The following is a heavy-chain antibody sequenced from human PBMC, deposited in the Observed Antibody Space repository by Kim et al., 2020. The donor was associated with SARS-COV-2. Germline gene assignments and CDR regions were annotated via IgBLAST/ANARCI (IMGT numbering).Heavy chain of an antibody. CDR2: IKQDGSEK. D-gene: IGHD3-10*01. CDR1: GFTFSSYW. Sequence: GGSLRLSCAASGFTFSSYWMSWVRQAPGKGLEWVANIKQDGSEKYYVDSVKGRFTISRDNAKNSLYLQMNSLRAEDTAVYYCARDDYYGSGSYTLVYYYYGMDVWGQGTTVTVSS. CDR3: ARDDYYGSGSYTLVYYYYGMDV. J-gene: IGHJ6*02. V-gene: IGHV3-7*01.